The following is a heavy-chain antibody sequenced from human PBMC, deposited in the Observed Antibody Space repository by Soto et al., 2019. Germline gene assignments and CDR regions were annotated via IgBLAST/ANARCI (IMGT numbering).Heavy chain of an antibody. Sequence: SETLSLTCIVSVGSISGYYWSWIRQPAGKELEWIRRIYSDGTTNYNPSLKGRGTMSVDTSKEQISLKLTSVTAADTAMYYCARDRGYRSGSFGSWGQGVLVTVSS. CDR3: ARDRGYRSGSFGS. J-gene: IGHJ5*02. CDR1: VGSISGYY. V-gene: IGHV4-4*07. CDR2: IYSDGTT. D-gene: IGHD5-18*01.